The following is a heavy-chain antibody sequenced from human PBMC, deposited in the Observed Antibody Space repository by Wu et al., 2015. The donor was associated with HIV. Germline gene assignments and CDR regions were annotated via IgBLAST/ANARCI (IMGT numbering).Heavy chain of an antibody. D-gene: IGHD2-21*02. CDR3: ARGNCGGDCSSFYYYYYGMDI. Sequence: QVQLVQSGAEVKKPGASVKVSCQASGYTFTIYDINWVRQAPGQGLEWMGWMNPNSGNTGYAQKFQGRVTMTRNTSIDTAYMELSSLRSEDTAVYYCARGNCGGDCSSFYYYYYGMDIWAKGPRSPSP. V-gene: IGHV1-8*01. CDR2: MNPNSGNT. J-gene: IGHJ6*02. CDR1: GYTFTIYD.